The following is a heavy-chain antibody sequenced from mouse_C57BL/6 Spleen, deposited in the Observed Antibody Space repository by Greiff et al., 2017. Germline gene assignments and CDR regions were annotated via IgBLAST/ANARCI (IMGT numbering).Heavy chain of an antibody. CDR2: ISDGGSYT. V-gene: IGHV5-4*01. CDR1: GFTFSSYA. J-gene: IGHJ1*03. D-gene: IGHD2-4*01. CDR3: ARGDYAWYFDV. Sequence: VQLKESGGGLVKPGGSLKLSCAASGFTFSSYAMSWVRQTPEKRLEWVATISDGGSYTYYPDNVKGRFTISRDNAKNNLYLQMSHLKSEDTAMYYCARGDYAWYFDVWGTGTTVTVSS.